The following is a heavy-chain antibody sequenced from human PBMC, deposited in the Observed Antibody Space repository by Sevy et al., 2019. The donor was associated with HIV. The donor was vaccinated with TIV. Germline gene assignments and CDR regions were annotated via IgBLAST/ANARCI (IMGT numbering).Heavy chain of an antibody. D-gene: IGHD2-2*01. V-gene: IGHV3-30*18. Sequence: GGSLRLSCAASGFTFSSYGMHWVRQAPGKGLEWVALISYDGSNKYYADSVKGRFTISRDNSKNTLYLQMNSLRAEDTAVYYCAKDRASILPPDAFDIWGQGTMVTVSS. CDR1: GFTFSSYG. CDR2: ISYDGSNK. J-gene: IGHJ3*02. CDR3: AKDRASILPPDAFDI.